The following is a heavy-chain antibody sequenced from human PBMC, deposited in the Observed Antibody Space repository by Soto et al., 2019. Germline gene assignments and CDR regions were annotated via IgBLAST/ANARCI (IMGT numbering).Heavy chain of an antibody. CDR2: IIPIFGTA. J-gene: IGHJ6*02. V-gene: IGHV1-69*01. CDR3: ARDSVRGPRWELPTMERYGMDV. CDR1: GGTFSSYA. Sequence: QVQLVQSGAEVKKPGSSVKVSCKASGGTFSSYAISWVRQAPGQGLEWMGGIIPIFGTANYAQKFQGRVTITADESTSTAYMELSSLRSEDTAVYYCARDSVRGPRWELPTMERYGMDVWGQGTTVTVSS. D-gene: IGHD1-26*01.